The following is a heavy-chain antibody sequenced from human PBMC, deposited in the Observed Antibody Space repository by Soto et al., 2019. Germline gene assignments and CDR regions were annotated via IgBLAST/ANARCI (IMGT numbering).Heavy chain of an antibody. CDR1: GVSISSGNW. CDR2: IFHDGTA. D-gene: IGHD3-10*01. CDR3: ARLVYDTRLNYMYFDF. Sequence: SETLSLTCAVSGVSISSGNWWTWVRQSPQRGLEYIGEIFHDGTANYYPSFERRVAISVDTSKNQFPLKLTSVTAADTAIYFCARLVYDTRLNYMYFDFWGQGTLVTVSS. V-gene: IGHV4-4*02. J-gene: IGHJ4*02.